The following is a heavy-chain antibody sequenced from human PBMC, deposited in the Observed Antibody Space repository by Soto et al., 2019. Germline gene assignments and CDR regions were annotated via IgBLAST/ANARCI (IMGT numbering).Heavy chain of an antibody. J-gene: IGHJ4*02. Sequence: QVHLQESGPGQVRPSQTLSLSCSVSGGSISRGAYFWTWIRQFPGKGLEWIAYISYTGATYYNPSLKSRVTILADTSKNQFSLKLDVVTSADTPAYYCARGGPVSVSPAWQLLGYFDYWGQGTLVTVSS. V-gene: IGHV4-31*03. CDR1: GGSISRGAYF. D-gene: IGHD2-15*01. CDR2: ISYTGAT. CDR3: ARGGPVSVSPAWQLLGYFDY.